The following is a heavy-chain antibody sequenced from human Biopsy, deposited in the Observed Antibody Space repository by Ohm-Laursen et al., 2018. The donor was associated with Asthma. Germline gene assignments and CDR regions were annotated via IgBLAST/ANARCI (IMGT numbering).Heavy chain of an antibody. CDR1: GGTFTTYV. D-gene: IGHD2-2*01. CDR3: ARKAGSCISRTCYSLDF. V-gene: IGHV1-69*13. Sequence: PSVKLSCTSLGGTFTTYVIGSVRPAPGQGLEWLGGINSVFGTTTYPQKFQDRVTITADDSTSTVYMELSSLRSEDTAVYYCARKAGSCISRTCYSLDFWGQGTLVTVSS. J-gene: IGHJ4*02. CDR2: INSVFGTT.